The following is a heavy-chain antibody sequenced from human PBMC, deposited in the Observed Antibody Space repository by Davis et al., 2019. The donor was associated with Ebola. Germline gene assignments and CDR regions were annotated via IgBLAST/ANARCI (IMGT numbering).Heavy chain of an antibody. CDR1: GFTFSSYG. V-gene: IGHV3-33*01. Sequence: GGSLRLSCAASGFTFSSYGMHWVRQAPGKGLEWVAVIWYDGSNKYYADSVKGRFTISRDNSKNTLYLQMNSLRAEDTAVYYCARAGGIFGVVILDYWGQGTLVTVSS. J-gene: IGHJ4*02. D-gene: IGHD3-3*01. CDR2: IWYDGSNK. CDR3: ARAGGIFGVVILDY.